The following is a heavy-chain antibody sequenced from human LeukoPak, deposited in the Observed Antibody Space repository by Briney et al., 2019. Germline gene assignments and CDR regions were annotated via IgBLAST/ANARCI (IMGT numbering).Heavy chain of an antibody. CDR1: GFTFSSYA. J-gene: IGHJ4*02. Sequence: PGGSLRLSCAASGFTFSSYAMHWARQAPGKGLEWVAVISYDGSNKYYADSVKGRFTISRDNSKNTLYLQMNSLRAEDTAVYYCARDMSGIAANWGQGTLVTVSS. CDR2: ISYDGSNK. D-gene: IGHD6-13*01. CDR3: ARDMSGIAAN. V-gene: IGHV3-30-3*01.